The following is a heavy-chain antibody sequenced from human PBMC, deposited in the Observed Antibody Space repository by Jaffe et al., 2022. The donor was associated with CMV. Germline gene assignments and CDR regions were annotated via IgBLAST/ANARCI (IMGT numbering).Heavy chain of an antibody. Sequence: EVQLLESGGGLVQPGGSLRLSCAASGFTFSSYAMSWVRQAPGKGLEWVSAISGSGGSTYYADSVKGRFTISRDNSKNTLYLQMNSLRAEDTAVYYCAKDQYCSGGSCYFGAFDIWGQGTMVTVSS. CDR3: AKDQYCSGGSCYFGAFDI. CDR2: ISGSGGST. CDR1: GFTFSSYA. D-gene: IGHD2-15*01. V-gene: IGHV3-23*01. J-gene: IGHJ3*02.